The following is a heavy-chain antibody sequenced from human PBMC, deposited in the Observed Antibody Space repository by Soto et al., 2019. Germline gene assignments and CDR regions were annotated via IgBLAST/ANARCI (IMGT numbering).Heavy chain of an antibody. CDR1: GGSFMSQA. CDR3: ARGSYDSYAGFFGMDV. Sequence: QVQLVQSGAEVKKPGSSVKVSCKDSGGSFMSQAISWVRQAPGQGPEWMGGIIPFSGTVTYTQRFQGRLKRTVDAPTKTAYMELSSLRSEDTAVYYCARGSYDSYAGFFGMDVWGQGTTVTVS. J-gene: IGHJ6*02. D-gene: IGHD3-10*01. CDR2: IIPFSGTV. V-gene: IGHV1-69*01.